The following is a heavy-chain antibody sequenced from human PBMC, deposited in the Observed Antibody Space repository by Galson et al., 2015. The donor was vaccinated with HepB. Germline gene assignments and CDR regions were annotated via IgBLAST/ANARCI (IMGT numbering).Heavy chain of an antibody. J-gene: IGHJ4*02. D-gene: IGHD2-2*01. V-gene: IGHV1-3*04. Sequence: SVKVSCKASGYTFTSYAMHWVRQAPGQRLEWMGWINTGNGNTKYSQKFQGRVTITRDTSASTAYMELSSLRSEDTAVYYCARGLVVVPAAMVYWGQGTLVTVSS. CDR3: ARGLVVVPAAMVY. CDR2: INTGNGNT. CDR1: GYTFTSYA.